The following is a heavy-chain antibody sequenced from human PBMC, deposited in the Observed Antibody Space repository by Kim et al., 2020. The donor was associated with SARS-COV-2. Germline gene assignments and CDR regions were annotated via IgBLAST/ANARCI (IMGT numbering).Heavy chain of an antibody. V-gene: IGHV1-2*06. CDR3: ARAECLDDYFDI. D-gene: IGHD3-16*01. CDR2: IHPNSGGT. CDR1: GYTFTGNY. Sequence: ASVKVSCKASGYTFTGNYMHWVRQAPGQGLEWMGRIHPNSGGTTYAQKFQGRVTMTRDTSITTAYMELSSLNSDDTALYYCARAECLDDYFDIWGQGTMVTVSS. J-gene: IGHJ3*02.